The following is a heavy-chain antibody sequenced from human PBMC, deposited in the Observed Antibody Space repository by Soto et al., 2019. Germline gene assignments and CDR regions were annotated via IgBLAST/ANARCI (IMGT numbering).Heavy chain of an antibody. CDR3: ASVYPGSSWYRHDAFDI. D-gene: IGHD6-13*01. Sequence: ASVKVSCKASGYTFTSYYMHCVRQAPGQGPEWMGIINPSGGSTSYAQKFQGRVTMTRDTSTSTVYMELSSLRSEDTAVYYCASVYPGSSWYRHDAFDIWGQGTMVTVSS. CDR2: INPSGGST. CDR1: GYTFTSYY. J-gene: IGHJ3*02. V-gene: IGHV1-46*03.